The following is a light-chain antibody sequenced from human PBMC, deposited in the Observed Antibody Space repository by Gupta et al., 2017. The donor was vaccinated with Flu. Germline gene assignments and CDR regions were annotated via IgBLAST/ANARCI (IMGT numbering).Light chain of an antibody. J-gene: IGLJ1*01. V-gene: IGLV3-21*03. CDR1: NIRSKT. CDR2: DDD. CDR3: QVWDTTNYRPV. Sequence: GKTARITCGGDNIRSKTVHWYRQKPVQAPVLVVYDDDDRPSGIPERFSGSNSGSTATLTISRVEAGDEADYYCQVWDTTNYRPVFGAGTRVAVL.